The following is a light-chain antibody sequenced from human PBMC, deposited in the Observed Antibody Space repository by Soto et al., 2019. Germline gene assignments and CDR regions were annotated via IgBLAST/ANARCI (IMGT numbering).Light chain of an antibody. CDR3: QQYDSSPYT. J-gene: IGKJ2*01. V-gene: IGKV3-20*01. CDR2: GAS. CDR1: QSISSSY. Sequence: EIVLTQSPGTLSLSPGERVTLSYRASQSISSSYLAWYQQKPGQAPRLLIYGASSRATGIPDRFSGSGSGTDFTLTISRLEPEDFAVYSCQQYDSSPYTFGQGTKLEIK.